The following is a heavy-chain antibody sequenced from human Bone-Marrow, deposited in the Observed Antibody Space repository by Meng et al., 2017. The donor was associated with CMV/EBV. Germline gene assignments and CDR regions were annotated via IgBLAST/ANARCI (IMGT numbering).Heavy chain of an antibody. CDR1: GFTFSSYS. V-gene: IGHV3-48*04. CDR3: TTDLTNKYYYDSSGYYWFDY. CDR2: ISSSSTI. J-gene: IGHJ4*02. D-gene: IGHD3-22*01. Sequence: GESLKISCAASGFTFSSYSMNWVRQAPGKGLEWVSYISSSSTIYYADSVKGRFTISRDNAKNSLYLQMNSLRAEDTAVYYCTTDLTNKYYYDSSGYYWFDYWGQGTLVTVSS.